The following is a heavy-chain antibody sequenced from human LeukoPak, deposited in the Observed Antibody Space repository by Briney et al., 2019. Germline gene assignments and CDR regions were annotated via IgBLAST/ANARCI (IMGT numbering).Heavy chain of an antibody. D-gene: IGHD3-10*01. Sequence: ASVKVSCKASRGTFSSYAISWVRQAPGQGLEWMGWINPNSGGTNYAQKFQGRVTMTRDTSISTAYMELSRLRSDDTAVYYCARDHHYYGSGSPSNWGQGTLVTVSS. CDR2: INPNSGGT. CDR3: ARDHHYYGSGSPSN. V-gene: IGHV1-2*02. J-gene: IGHJ4*02. CDR1: RGTFSSYA.